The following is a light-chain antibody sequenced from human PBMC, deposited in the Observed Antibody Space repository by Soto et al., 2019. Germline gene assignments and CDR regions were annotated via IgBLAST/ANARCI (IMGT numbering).Light chain of an antibody. Sequence: DIQMTQSPSTLSASVGDRVTITCRASQSITTWLAWYQQKPGKAPKLLIFQASRLEIGVQSRFSGSGSGTEFTLTISSLQPDDSATYYCQQYDAYWTFGQGTKVEIK. J-gene: IGKJ1*01. CDR2: QAS. CDR3: QQYDAYWT. V-gene: IGKV1-5*03. CDR1: QSITTW.